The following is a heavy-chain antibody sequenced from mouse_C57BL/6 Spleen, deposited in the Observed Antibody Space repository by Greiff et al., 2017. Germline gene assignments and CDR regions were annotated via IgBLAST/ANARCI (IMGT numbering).Heavy chain of an antibody. CDR1: GFTFSSYA. J-gene: IGHJ4*01. Sequence: EVNVVESGEGLVKPGGSLKLSCAASGFTFSSYAMSWVRQTPEKRLEWVAYISSGGDYIYYADTVKGRVTISRDNARNTLYLQMSSLKSEDTAMYYCTREGNSAMDYWGQGTSVTVSS. V-gene: IGHV5-9-1*02. D-gene: IGHD2-1*01. CDR2: ISSGGDYI. CDR3: TREGNSAMDY.